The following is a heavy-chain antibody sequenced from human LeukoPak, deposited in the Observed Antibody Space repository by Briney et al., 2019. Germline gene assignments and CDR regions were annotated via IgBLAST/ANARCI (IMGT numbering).Heavy chain of an antibody. CDR3: ARGGIPHYSDNTGYFFGQF. CDR2: ISISGSSR. CDR1: GFSFSTHS. D-gene: IGHD3-22*01. J-gene: IGHJ4*02. Sequence: GGSLRLSCAASGFSFSTHSMTWVRLAPGKGLEWLSFISISGSSRHYADSVKGRFTISRDNAGNSVYLQMNSLRTEDTAVYYCARGGIPHYSDNTGYFFGQFWGQGTRVTVSS. V-gene: IGHV3-48*04.